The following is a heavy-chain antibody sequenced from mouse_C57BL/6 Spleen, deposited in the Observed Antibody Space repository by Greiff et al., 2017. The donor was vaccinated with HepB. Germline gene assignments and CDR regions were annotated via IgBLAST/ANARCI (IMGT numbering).Heavy chain of an antibody. J-gene: IGHJ2*01. D-gene: IGHD1-3*01. V-gene: IGHV14-4*01. CDR2: IDPENGDT. CDR1: GFNIKDDY. CDR3: TTKGSSGPFGY. Sequence: VQLQQSGAELVRPGASVKLSCTASGFNIKDDYMHWVKQRPEQGLEWIGWIDPENGDTEYASKFQGKATITADTSSNKLYLQVSSLTSEDTAVYYCTTKGSSGPFGYWGQGTTLTVSS.